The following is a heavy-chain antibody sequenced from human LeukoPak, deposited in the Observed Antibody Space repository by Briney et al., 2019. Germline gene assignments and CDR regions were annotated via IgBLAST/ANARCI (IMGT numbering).Heavy chain of an antibody. CDR3: AKALVTATGNQKDY. CDR1: GFTFSSYA. Sequence: VGSLRLSCAASGFTFSSYAMSWVRQAPGKGLGWVSAISGSGGSTYYADSVKGRFTISRDNSKNTLYLQMNSLRAEDTAVYYCAKALVTATGNQKDYWGQGTLVTVSS. J-gene: IGHJ4*02. V-gene: IGHV3-23*01. CDR2: ISGSGGST. D-gene: IGHD2-21*02.